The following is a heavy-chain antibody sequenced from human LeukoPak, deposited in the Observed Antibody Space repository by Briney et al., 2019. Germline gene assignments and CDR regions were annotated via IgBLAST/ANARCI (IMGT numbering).Heavy chain of an antibody. CDR1: GFTFSRYW. CDR3: AKGTISHYYYYGMDV. J-gene: IGHJ6*02. Sequence: PAGGSLRLSCAASGFTFSRYWMHWVRQAPGKGLEWVSRIQSDGSSTDYADSVKGRFTISRDNAKNSLYLQMNSLRAEDTALYYCAKGTISHYYYYGMDVWGQGTTVTVSS. CDR2: IQSDGSST. V-gene: IGHV3-74*01. D-gene: IGHD3-9*01.